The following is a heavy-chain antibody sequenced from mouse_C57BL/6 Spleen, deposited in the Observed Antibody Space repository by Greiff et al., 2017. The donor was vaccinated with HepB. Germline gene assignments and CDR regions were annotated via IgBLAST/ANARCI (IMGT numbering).Heavy chain of an antibody. J-gene: IGHJ4*01. D-gene: IGHD1-1*01. CDR3: ARDYGSSYEAMDY. V-gene: IGHV1-64*01. Sequence: VQLQQPGAELVKPGASVKLSCKASGYTFTSYWMHWVKQRPGQGLEWIGMIHPNSGSTNYNEKFKSKATLTVDQSSSTAYMQLSSLTSEDSAVYYGARDYGSSYEAMDYWGQGTSVTVSS. CDR1: GYTFTSYW. CDR2: IHPNSGST.